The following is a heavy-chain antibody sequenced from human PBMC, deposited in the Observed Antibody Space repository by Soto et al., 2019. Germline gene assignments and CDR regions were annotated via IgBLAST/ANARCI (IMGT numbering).Heavy chain of an antibody. CDR3: ARSTIFGVVIIHWFDP. J-gene: IGHJ5*02. V-gene: IGHV4-39*07. CDR1: GGSISSTNYY. D-gene: IGHD3-3*01. Sequence: SETLSLTCTVSGGSISSTNYYWGWIRQPPGKGLEWIGEINHSGSTNYNPSLKSRVTISVDTSKNQFSLKLSSVTAADTAVYYCARSTIFGVVIIHWFDPWGQGTLVTVSS. CDR2: INHSGST.